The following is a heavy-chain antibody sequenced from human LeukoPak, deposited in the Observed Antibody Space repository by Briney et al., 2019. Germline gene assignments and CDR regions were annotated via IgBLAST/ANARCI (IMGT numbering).Heavy chain of an antibody. D-gene: IGHD3-10*01. CDR3: ARDSGSYYSTDYYFDY. CDR2: IYYSGST. J-gene: IGHJ4*02. Sequence: SETLSLTCTVSGGSMSSYYWNWIRQPPGKGLEWIGYIYYSGSTTYNPSIKSRVTISVVASKNQFSLKLSSVTAADTAVYYRARDSGSYYSTDYYFDYWGQGTLVTVSS. V-gene: IGHV4-59*01. CDR1: GGSMSSYY.